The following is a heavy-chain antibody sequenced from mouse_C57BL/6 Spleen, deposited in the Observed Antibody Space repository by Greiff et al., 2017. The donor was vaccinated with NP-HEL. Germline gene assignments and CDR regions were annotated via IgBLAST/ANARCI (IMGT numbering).Heavy chain of an antibody. CDR2: IDPSDGYT. CDR1: GYTFTSYW. D-gene: IGHD1-1*01. J-gene: IGHJ4*01. Sequence: QVQLQQPGAELVMPGASVQLSCKASGYTFTSYWMPWVKQRPGQGLEWIGEIDPSDGYTNYNQKFKGKSTLTVDKSSSAAYMQLSSLTSEDAAVYYCASNYPYAMDYWGQGTSVTVSS. CDR3: ASNYPYAMDY. V-gene: IGHV1-69*01.